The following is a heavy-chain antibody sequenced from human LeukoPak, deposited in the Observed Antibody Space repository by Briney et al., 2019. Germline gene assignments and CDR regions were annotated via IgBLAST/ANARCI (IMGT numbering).Heavy chain of an antibody. J-gene: IGHJ5*02. Sequence: AWVKVSCKASGYTFTCYYMHWVGQAHGQGMEGKGWINTKRGGRNYEQKFQGSVTMTRDTSISTAYMELRRLRSDDTAVYYCASGSYISGWYAFDPWGQGTLVTVSS. CDR3: ASGSYISGWYAFDP. D-gene: IGHD6-19*01. CDR1: GYTFTCYY. CDR2: INTKRGGR. V-gene: IGHV1-2*02.